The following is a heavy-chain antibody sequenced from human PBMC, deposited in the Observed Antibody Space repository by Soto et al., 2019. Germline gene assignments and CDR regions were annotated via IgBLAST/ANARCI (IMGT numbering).Heavy chain of an antibody. Sequence: QVQLVESGGGVVQPGRSLRLSCAASGFTFSSYGMHWVRQAPGKGLEWVAVIWYDGSNKYYADSVKGRFTISRDNSKNTLYLQMNSLRAEDTAVYYCARDGSRDIVVVVAATLLDYWGQGTLVTVSS. CDR1: GFTFSSYG. D-gene: IGHD2-15*01. CDR3: ARDGSRDIVVVVAATLLDY. V-gene: IGHV3-33*01. CDR2: IWYDGSNK. J-gene: IGHJ4*02.